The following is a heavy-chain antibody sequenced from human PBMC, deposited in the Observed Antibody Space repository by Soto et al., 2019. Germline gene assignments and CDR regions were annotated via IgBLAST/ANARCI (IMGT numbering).Heavy chain of an antibody. CDR1: GGSISSSSYY. V-gene: IGHV4-39*01. J-gene: IGHJ5*02. CDR3: ARHSRLFESGGSRNWFDP. Sequence: PSETLSLTCTVSGGSISSSSYYWGWIRQPPGKGLEWIGSIYYSGSTYYNPSLKSRVTISVDTSKNQFSLKLSSVTAADTAVYYCARHSRLFESGGSRNWFDPWGQGTLVTVSS. CDR2: IYYSGST. D-gene: IGHD2-15*01.